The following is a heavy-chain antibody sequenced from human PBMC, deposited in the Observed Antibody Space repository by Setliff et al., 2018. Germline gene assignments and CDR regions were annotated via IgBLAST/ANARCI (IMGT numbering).Heavy chain of an antibody. D-gene: IGHD6-19*01. V-gene: IGHV4-34*01. Sequence: SETLSLTCAVYGGSFSGYYWSWIRQPPGKGLERIGEVDHSGSTNYNPSLKSRVTISVDTSKNQFSLKLSSVTAADTAVYYCARAIYSSGWYLRYYYYMDVWGKGTTVTVSS. CDR2: VDHSGST. J-gene: IGHJ6*03. CDR3: ARAIYSSGWYLRYYYYMDV. CDR1: GGSFSGYY.